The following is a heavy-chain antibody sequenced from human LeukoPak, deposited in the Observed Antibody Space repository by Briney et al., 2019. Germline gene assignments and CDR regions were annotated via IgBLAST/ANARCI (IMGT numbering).Heavy chain of an antibody. CDR2: INPSGGST. J-gene: IGHJ4*02. Sequence: ASVKVSCKASGYTFTSCYMHWVRQAPRQGLEWMGIINPSGGSTSYAQKFQGRVTMTRDTSTSTVYMELSSLRSEDTAVYYCARDWSIAAAVYYFDYWGQGTLVTVSS. V-gene: IGHV1-46*01. CDR3: ARDWSIAAAVYYFDY. CDR1: GYTFTSCY. D-gene: IGHD6-13*01.